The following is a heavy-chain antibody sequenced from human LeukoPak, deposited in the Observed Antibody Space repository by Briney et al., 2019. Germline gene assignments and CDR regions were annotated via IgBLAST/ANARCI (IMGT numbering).Heavy chain of an antibody. CDR2: INPSGGST. D-gene: IGHD1-14*01. CDR1: GYTFTSYY. J-gene: IGHJ4*02. Sequence: ASVKVSCKASGYTFTSYYMHWVRQAPGQGLEWMGIINPSGGSTNHAQKFQGRVTITADESTSTAYMELSSLRSEDTAVYYCAKGGQRNRAHFDYWGQGTLVTVSS. CDR3: AKGGQRNRAHFDY. V-gene: IGHV1-46*01.